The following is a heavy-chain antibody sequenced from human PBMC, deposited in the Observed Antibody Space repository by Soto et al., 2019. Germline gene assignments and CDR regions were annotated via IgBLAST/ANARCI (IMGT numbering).Heavy chain of an antibody. D-gene: IGHD2-2*01. V-gene: IGHV4-59*01. CDR2: IYYAGST. Sequence: PSETLSLTCTVLGGSMISYYWSWIRQPPGRGLEWIGFIYYAGSTYYNPSLNSRVTISVDTSKNQFSLKLSSVTAADTAVYYCARGEERVAMPSDYWGQGTLVTVSS. CDR1: GGSMISYY. CDR3: ARGEERVAMPSDY. J-gene: IGHJ4*02.